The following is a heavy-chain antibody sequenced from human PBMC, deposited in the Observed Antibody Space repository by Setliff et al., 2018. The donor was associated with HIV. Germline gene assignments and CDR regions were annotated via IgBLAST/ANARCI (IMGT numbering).Heavy chain of an antibody. CDR2: ISAYNVNT. Sequence: GASVKVSCKASGYSFTSYGVSWVRQAPGQGLEWMGWISAYNVNTNYAQKLQGRVTMTTDTSTSTAYMGLRSLRPDDTAVYFCARGAELLWFGELHNIPYFDYWGQGTLVTVSS. V-gene: IGHV1-18*01. CDR1: GYSFTSYG. D-gene: IGHD3-10*01. J-gene: IGHJ4*02. CDR3: ARGAELLWFGELHNIPYFDY.